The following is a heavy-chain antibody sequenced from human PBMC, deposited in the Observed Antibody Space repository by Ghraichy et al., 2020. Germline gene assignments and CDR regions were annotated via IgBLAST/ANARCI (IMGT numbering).Heavy chain of an antibody. CDR1: GFSFNHHW. V-gene: IGHV3-74*03. Sequence: GGSLRLSCAASGFSFNHHWMHWVRQAPGKGLVWVSRINGDGTTTMYADSVKGRFTMSRDNAKQTLFLQMTGLTVDDTAIYYCTRVQQLHASGLDYLGQGTLVTVSS. D-gene: IGHD1-1*01. J-gene: IGHJ4*02. CDR3: TRVQQLHASGLDY. CDR2: INGDGTTT.